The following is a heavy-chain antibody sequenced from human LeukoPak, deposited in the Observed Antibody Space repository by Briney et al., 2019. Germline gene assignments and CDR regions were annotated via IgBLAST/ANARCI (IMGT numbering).Heavy chain of an antibody. CDR3: AKTGIDGFYHGNIDY. J-gene: IGHJ4*02. CDR1: STXF. V-gene: IGHV4-39*01. Sequence: STXFWGWIRQPPGKGLEWIASFYYTRNTYYNPSLQSRTTITVDTSKNQFSLRLMSVTAADTAVYYCAKTGIDGFYHGNIDYWGPGTLVTVSS. D-gene: IGHD1-14*01. CDR2: FYYTRNT.